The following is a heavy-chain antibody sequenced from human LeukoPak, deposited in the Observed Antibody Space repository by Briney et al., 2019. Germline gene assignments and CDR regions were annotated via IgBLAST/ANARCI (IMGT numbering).Heavy chain of an antibody. D-gene: IGHD6-6*01. J-gene: IGHJ3*02. CDR3: ARGPSISALGNAFDI. CDR2: VNPNSGNS. Sequence: ASVKVSCKASGYTFTSYDIYWVRQATGQGLEWMGWVNPNSGNSGYAQKFQGRVTITRDTSIITAYMELSSLRSEDTAVYYCARGPSISALGNAFDIWGQGTMVTVSS. V-gene: IGHV1-8*01. CDR1: GYTFTSYD.